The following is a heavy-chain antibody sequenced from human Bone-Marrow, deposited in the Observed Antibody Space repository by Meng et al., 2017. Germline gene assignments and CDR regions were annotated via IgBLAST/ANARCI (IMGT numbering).Heavy chain of an antibody. CDR1: GYTLTELS. J-gene: IGHJ4*02. CDR2: FDPEDGET. V-gene: IGHV1-24*01. Sequence: ASVTVSCKVSGYTLTELSMHWVRQAPGKGLDWMGGFDPEDGETIYAQKFQGRVTMTEDTSTDTAYMELSSLRSEDTAVYYCATVRLAYCGGDCYSRFDYWGQGTLVTVSS. CDR3: ATVRLAYCGGDCYSRFDY. D-gene: IGHD2-21*02.